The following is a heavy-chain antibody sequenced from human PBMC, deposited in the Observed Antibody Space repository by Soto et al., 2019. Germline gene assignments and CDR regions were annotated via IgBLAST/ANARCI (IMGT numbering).Heavy chain of an antibody. CDR2: INPNSGGT. V-gene: IGHV1-2*04. D-gene: IGHD3-22*01. J-gene: IGHJ6*02. CDR1: GSTLTGYY. Sequence: ASVKVSCKASGSTLTGYYMHWVRQAPGQGLEWMGWINPNSGGTNYAQKFQGWVTMTRDTSISTAYMELSRLRSDDTAVYYCAKSSGPPLLDYYYGMDVWGQGTTVTVSS. CDR3: AKSSGPPLLDYYYGMDV.